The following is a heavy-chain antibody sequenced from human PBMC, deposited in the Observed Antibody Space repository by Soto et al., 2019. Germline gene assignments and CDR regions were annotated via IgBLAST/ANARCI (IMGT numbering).Heavy chain of an antibody. Sequence: QVQLVQSGAEVKKPGASVKVSCKASGYTFTSYGISWVRQAPGQGLEWMGWISAYNGNTNYAQKLQGRVTMTTDTATSTAYMELRSLRSDDTAGYYCARDLESAYSSGWYLVDYWGQGTLVTVSS. CDR2: ISAYNGNT. V-gene: IGHV1-18*01. CDR1: GYTFTSYG. D-gene: IGHD6-19*01. CDR3: ARDLESAYSSGWYLVDY. J-gene: IGHJ4*02.